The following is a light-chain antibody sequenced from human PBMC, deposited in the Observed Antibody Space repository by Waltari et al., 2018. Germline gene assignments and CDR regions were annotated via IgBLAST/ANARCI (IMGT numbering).Light chain of an antibody. V-gene: IGKV1-16*02. CDR1: QGIGND. CDR2: AAS. J-gene: IGKJ4*01. Sequence: DIQMTQSPSSLSASVGDRVTINCRASQGIGNDVAWFQQKPGKAPKSLIYAASSLQSGVPSKVSGSGSGTDFTITISSLQPEDFATYYCQQFKSYPLTFGGGTKVEIK. CDR3: QQFKSYPLT.